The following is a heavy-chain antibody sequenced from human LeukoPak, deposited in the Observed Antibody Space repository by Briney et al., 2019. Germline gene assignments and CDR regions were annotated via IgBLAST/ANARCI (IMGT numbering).Heavy chain of an antibody. V-gene: IGHV3-7*01. J-gene: IGHJ5*02. Sequence: GGSLRLSCAASGFTFSDSLMSWIRQTPGKGLGWVTHLNQDGSEIYYVDSVKGRFTVSRDNAEKSLYLQMNGLRAEDTAVYYCAVGLGSSWGEGTLVTVSS. D-gene: IGHD3-10*01. CDR3: AVGLGSS. CDR2: LNQDGSEI. CDR1: GFTFSDSL.